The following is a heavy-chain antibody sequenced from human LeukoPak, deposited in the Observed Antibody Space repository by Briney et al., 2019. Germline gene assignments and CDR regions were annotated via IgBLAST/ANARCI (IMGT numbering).Heavy chain of an antibody. Sequence: SETLSLTCAVSGGSISNYYRSWIRQPPGKGLEWIGCIYFSGSTNYNSSLKSRVTISVDTSRNQFSLKLSSVTAADTAVYYCAGLVGRYSSGLYYYYFDYWGQGTLVTVSS. CDR2: IYFSGST. D-gene: IGHD3-22*01. CDR3: AGLVGRYSSGLYYYYFDY. V-gene: IGHV4-59*12. CDR1: GGSISNYY. J-gene: IGHJ4*02.